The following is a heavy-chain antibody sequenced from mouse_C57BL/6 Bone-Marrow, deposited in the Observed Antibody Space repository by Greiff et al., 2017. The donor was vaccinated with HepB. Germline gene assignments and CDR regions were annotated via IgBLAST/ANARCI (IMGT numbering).Heavy chain of an antibody. V-gene: IGHV3-6*01. J-gene: IGHJ2*01. Sequence: EVQVVESGPGLVKPSQSLSLTCSVTGYSITSGYYWNWIRQFPGNKLEWMGYISYDGSNNYNPSLKNRISITRDTSKNQFFLKLNSVTTEDTATYYCARDVDYFDYWGQGTTLTVSS. CDR1: GYSITSGYY. CDR2: ISYDGSN. CDR3: ARDVDYFDY.